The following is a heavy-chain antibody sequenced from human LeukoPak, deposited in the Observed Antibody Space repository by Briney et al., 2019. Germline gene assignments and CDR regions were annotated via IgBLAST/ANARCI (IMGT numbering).Heavy chain of an antibody. CDR1: GFTFSSYA. CDR2: IRSKANSYAT. D-gene: IGHD4-17*01. CDR3: TTTTVTTG. Sequence: GGSLRLSCAASGFTFSSYAMSWVRQASGKGLEWVGRIRSKANSYATAYAASVKGRFTISRDDSKNTAYLQMNSLKTEDTAVYYCTTTTVTTGWGQGTLVTVSS. J-gene: IGHJ4*02. V-gene: IGHV3-73*01.